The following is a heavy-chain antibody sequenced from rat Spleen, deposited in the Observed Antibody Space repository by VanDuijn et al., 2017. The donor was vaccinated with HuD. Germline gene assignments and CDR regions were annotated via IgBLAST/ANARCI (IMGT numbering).Heavy chain of an antibody. J-gene: IGHJ1*01. V-gene: IGHV2-1*01. D-gene: IGHD1-7*01. CDR1: GFSLTSNS. CDR3: ARQTLWVSDWYFDF. Sequence: VQLKESGPGLVQPSQTLSLTCTVSGFSLTSNSVSWVRQPPGKGLEWMGAMWNGGGTDYNSAFKSRLSISRDTSKSQIFLKMNSLQTDDTAKYFCARQTLWVSDWYFDFWGPGTMVTVSS. CDR2: MWNGGGT.